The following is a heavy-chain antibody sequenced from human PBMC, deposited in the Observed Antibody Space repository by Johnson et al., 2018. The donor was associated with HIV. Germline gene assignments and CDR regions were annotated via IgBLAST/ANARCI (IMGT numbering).Heavy chain of an antibody. V-gene: IGHV3-11*04. CDR2: ISSSGSSV. Sequence: QVQLVESGGGLVKPGGSLRLSCAASGFTFSAYYMSWIRQAPGKGLECLAYISSSGSSVYYTASVKGRFTISRDNTKNSLHLQMNSLRAEDTAVYYCARDATPWGGAYVGYAFDLWGQGTMVAVSS. J-gene: IGHJ3*01. D-gene: IGHD4-17*01. CDR1: GFTFSAYY. CDR3: ARDATPWGGAYVGYAFDL.